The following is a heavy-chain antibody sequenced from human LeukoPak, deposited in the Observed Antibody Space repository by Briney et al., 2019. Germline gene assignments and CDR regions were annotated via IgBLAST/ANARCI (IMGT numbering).Heavy chain of an antibody. V-gene: IGHV3-7*01. Sequence: GGSLRLSCAASGFTFNSYWMSWVRQAPGKGLEWVANVKQDGSEKYYVDSVKGRFTISRDNAKNSLYLQMNSLRAGDTAVYYCARSFYYMDVWGKGTTVTVSS. CDR1: GFTFNSYW. CDR3: ARSFYYMDV. CDR2: VKQDGSEK. J-gene: IGHJ6*03.